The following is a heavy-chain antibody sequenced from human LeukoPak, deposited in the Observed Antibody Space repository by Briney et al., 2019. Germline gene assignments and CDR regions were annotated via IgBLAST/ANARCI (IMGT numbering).Heavy chain of an antibody. D-gene: IGHD3-16*02. CDR1: GGSISSSSYY. CDR2: IYYSGST. J-gene: IGHJ4*02. CDR3: ARERVIGSNYVDY. Sequence: SETLSLTCTVSGGSISSSSYYWGWIRQPPGKGLEWIGSIYYSGSTYYNPSLKSRVTISVDTSKNQFSLKLSSVTAADTAVYYCARERVIGSNYVDYWGQGTLVTVSS. V-gene: IGHV4-39*07.